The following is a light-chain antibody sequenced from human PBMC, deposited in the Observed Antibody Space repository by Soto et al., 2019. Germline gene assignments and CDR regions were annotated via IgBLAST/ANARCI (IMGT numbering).Light chain of an antibody. Sequence: DIQMTQSPSSVSASVGDRVTITCRASQGISSRLAWYQQKPGKAPNLLIYAASRVQSGVPSRFSGTGSGTDFTLTISSLQPEDFAIYYCQQADSFPLTFGGGTKVEVK. J-gene: IGKJ4*01. V-gene: IGKV1-12*01. CDR1: QGISSR. CDR3: QQADSFPLT. CDR2: AAS.